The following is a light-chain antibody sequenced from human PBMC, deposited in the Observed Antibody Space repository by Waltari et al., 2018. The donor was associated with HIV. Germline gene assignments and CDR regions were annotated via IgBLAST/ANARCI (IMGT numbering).Light chain of an antibody. CDR2: DVS. CDR3: SSYAAGTTYV. Sequence: QSALTQPASVSGSPGQSMTISCTGTSSDVGGYNFVSWSQQHPGRAPKLVIYDVSKRPSGVSSRFSGSKSGNTASLTISGLRAEDEADYYCSSYAAGTTYVFGTGTTVTVL. CDR1: SSDVGGYNF. J-gene: IGLJ1*01. V-gene: IGLV2-14*03.